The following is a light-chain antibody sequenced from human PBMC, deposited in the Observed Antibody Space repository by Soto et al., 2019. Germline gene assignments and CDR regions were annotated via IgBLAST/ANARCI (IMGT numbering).Light chain of an antibody. J-gene: IGLJ1*01. CDR2: DVS. CDR3: CSYAGTYSYV. CDR1: SSDVGAYNY. Sequence: VLTQPRSVSGSPGQSVTISCTGTSSDVGAYNYVSWHQQHPGKAPKFMIYDVSKRPSGVPDRFSGSKSGNTASLTISGLQAEDEADYYCCSYAGTYSYVFGTGTKVTVL. V-gene: IGLV2-11*01.